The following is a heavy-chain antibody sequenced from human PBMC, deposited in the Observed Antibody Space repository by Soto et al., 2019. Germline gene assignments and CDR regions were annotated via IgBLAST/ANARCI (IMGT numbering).Heavy chain of an antibody. CDR3: ARDIGMGYYFDY. J-gene: IGHJ4*02. CDR2: IYYSGGT. CDR1: GGYISSYY. Sequence: QVQLQESAPGLVKPPSTLSLTCTVSGGYISSYYWNRIRQAPGKGLEWIGYIYYSGGTNYNPSLKSPVTMSVDTSKNQFSLKVNSVTAAETAVYYCARDIGMGYYFDYWGQGILVTVSS. V-gene: IGHV4-59*01. D-gene: IGHD1-26*01.